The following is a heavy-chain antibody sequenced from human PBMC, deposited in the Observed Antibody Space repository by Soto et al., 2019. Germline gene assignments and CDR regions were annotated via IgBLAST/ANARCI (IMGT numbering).Heavy chain of an antibody. CDR2: IKYIGTT. CDR3: XXXXXXXXXXXAFXX. Sequence: SDTLYLTFTLTGNSIPSSRRHWAWIRQPPGKGLEWIASIKYIGTTFYNPSLKTRVTLSVDTSKNQFALKLSSVTAAETAVYYCXXXXXXXXXXXAFXXXXQGXXVT. CDR1: GNSIPSSRRH. V-gene: IGHV4-39*01. J-gene: IGHJ3*02.